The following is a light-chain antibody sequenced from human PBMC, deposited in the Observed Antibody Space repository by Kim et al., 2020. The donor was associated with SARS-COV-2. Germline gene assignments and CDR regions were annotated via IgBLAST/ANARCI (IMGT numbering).Light chain of an antibody. Sequence: APGKKARITWGGNNIGSKSVHWYQQKPGQAPVLVIYYDSDRPSGIPERFSGSNSGNTATLTISRVEAGDEADYYCQVWDSSSDHVVFGGGTKLTVL. V-gene: IGLV3-21*04. CDR1: NIGSKS. CDR3: QVWDSSSDHVV. J-gene: IGLJ2*01. CDR2: YDS.